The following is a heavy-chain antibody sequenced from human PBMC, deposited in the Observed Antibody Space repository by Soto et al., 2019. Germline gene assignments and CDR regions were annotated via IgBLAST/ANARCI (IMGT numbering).Heavy chain of an antibody. D-gene: IGHD4-17*01. CDR2: ISGSGGST. CDR3: AANFGTVYTVNKSHYDY. CDR1: GFTFSSYA. Sequence: VSLRLSFAASGFTFSSYAMSWFRQAPGKGLEWVSAISGSGGSTYYADSVKGRFTISRDNSKNTLYLQMNSLRAEDTAVYYCAANFGTVYTVNKSHYDYSGQGTLDIVSS. V-gene: IGHV3-23*01. J-gene: IGHJ4*02.